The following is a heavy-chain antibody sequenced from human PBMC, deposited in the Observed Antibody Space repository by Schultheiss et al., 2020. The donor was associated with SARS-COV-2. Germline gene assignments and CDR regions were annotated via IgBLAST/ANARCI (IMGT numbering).Heavy chain of an antibody. CDR1: GFTFSSYA. Sequence: GGSLRLSCAASGFTFSSYAMSWVRQAPGKGLEWVSVIYSGGSTYYADSVKGRFTISRDNSKNSLYLQMNSLRAEDTAVYYCARGGLGMAFDYWGQGTLVTVSS. CDR3: ARGGLGMAFDY. V-gene: IGHV3-66*01. J-gene: IGHJ4*02. CDR2: IYSGGST. D-gene: IGHD7-27*01.